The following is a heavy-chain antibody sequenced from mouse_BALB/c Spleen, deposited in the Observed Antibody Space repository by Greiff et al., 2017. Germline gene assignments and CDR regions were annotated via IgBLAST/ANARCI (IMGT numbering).Heavy chain of an antibody. CDR2: INPSNGRT. Sequence: QVQLQQPGAELVKPGASVKLSCKASGYTFTSYWMHWVKQRPGQGLEWIGEINPSNGRTNYNEKFKSKATLTVDKSSSTAYMQLSSLTSEDSAVYYCARPYSLLRLFDYWGQGTTLTVSS. CDR3: ARPYSLLRLFDY. J-gene: IGHJ2*01. V-gene: IGHV1S81*02. D-gene: IGHD1-2*01. CDR1: GYTFTSYW.